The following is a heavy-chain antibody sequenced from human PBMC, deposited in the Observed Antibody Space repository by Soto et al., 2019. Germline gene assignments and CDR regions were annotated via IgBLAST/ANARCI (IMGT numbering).Heavy chain of an antibody. CDR2: ISYDGSNK. D-gene: IGHD4-17*01. CDR1: GFTFSSYA. J-gene: IGHJ6*02. Sequence: PGGSLRLSCAASGFTFSSYAMHWVRQAPGKGLEWVAVISYDGSNKYYADSVKGRFTISRDNSKNTLYLQMNSLRAEDTAVYYCARDRVTTSTYYYAMDVWGPATTVTVS. V-gene: IGHV3-30-3*01. CDR3: ARDRVTTSTYYYAMDV.